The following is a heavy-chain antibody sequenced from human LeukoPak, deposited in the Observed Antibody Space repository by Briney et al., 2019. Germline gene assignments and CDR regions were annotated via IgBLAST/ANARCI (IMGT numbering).Heavy chain of an antibody. CDR3: ARGLPNYYGMDV. CDR2: FDPEDGET. V-gene: IGHV1-24*01. CDR1: GYTLTELS. Sequence: GASVKVSCKVSGYTLTELSMHWVRQAPGKGLEWMGGFDPEDGETIYAQKFQGRVTMTEDTSTDTAYMELSSLRAEDTAVYYCARGLPNYYGMDVWGQGTTVTVSS. J-gene: IGHJ6*02.